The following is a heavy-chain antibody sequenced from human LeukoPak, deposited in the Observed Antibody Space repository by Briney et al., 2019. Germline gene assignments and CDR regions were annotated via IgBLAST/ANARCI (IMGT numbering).Heavy chain of an antibody. D-gene: IGHD3-3*01. CDR2: ISSSSSYI. CDR3: ARNYDFWSGYSYPYWYFDL. J-gene: IGHJ2*01. Sequence: GGSLRLSCAASGFTFSSYSMNWVRQAPGKGLEWVSSISSSSSYIYYADSVKGRFTISRDNTKNSLYLQMNSLRAEDTAVYYCARNYDFWSGYSYPYWYFDLWGRGTLVTVSS. CDR1: GFTFSSYS. V-gene: IGHV3-21*01.